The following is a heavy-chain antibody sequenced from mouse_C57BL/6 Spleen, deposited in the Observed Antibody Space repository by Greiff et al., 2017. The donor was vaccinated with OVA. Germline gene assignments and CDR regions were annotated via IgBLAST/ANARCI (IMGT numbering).Heavy chain of an antibody. D-gene: IGHD3-2*02. CDR3: ARGQQLRLPDYYAMDY. CDR2: IDPSDSYT. J-gene: IGHJ4*01. Sequence: QVQLQQPGAELVMPGASVKLSCKASGYTFTSYWMHWVKQRPGQGLEWIGEIDPSDSYTNSNQKFKGKSTLTVDKSSSTAYMQLSSLTSEDSAVYYCARGQQLRLPDYYAMDYWGQGTSVTVSS. CDR1: GYTFTSYW. V-gene: IGHV1-69*01.